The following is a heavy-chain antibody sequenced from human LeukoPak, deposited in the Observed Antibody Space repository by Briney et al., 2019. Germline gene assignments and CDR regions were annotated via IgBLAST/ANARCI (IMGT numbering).Heavy chain of an antibody. Sequence: PSETLSLTCTVCGGSISSYYWSLIRQPAGKGLEWIGRIYTSGSTNYNPSLKSRVTMSVDTSKNQFSLKLSSVTAADTAVYYCAREGLNPDDAFDIWGQGTMVTVSS. CDR1: GGSISSYY. CDR2: IYTSGST. V-gene: IGHV4-4*07. D-gene: IGHD3-16*01. CDR3: AREGLNPDDAFDI. J-gene: IGHJ3*02.